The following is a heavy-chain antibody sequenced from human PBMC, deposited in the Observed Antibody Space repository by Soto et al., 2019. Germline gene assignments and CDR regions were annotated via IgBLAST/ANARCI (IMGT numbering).Heavy chain of an antibody. CDR3: ASSFSGYDDY. V-gene: IGHV3-74*01. D-gene: IGHD5-12*01. J-gene: IGHJ4*02. Sequence: EVQLVESGGGLIQPGGSLRLSCAASGFTFSSHWMHWVRQPPGKGLVWVSRINPDGSATSHADSVKARFTISRDNTKNTLYLQVNSLRAEDTAVYYCASSFSGYDDYWGQGTLVTVSS. CDR1: GFTFSSHW. CDR2: INPDGSAT.